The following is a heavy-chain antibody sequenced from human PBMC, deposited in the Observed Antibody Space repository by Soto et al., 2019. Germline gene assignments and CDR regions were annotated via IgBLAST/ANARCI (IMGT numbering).Heavy chain of an antibody. CDR3: ARAPALDIVVVVALYGYYFDY. J-gene: IGHJ4*02. V-gene: IGHV4-34*01. D-gene: IGHD2-15*01. CDR2: INHSGST. CDR1: GGSFSGYY. Sequence: QVQLQQWGAGLLKPSETLSLTCAVYGGSFSGYYWSWIRQPPGKGLEWIGEINHSGSTNYNPSLKRRVTISGDTSKNQFSLKLGSVTAADTAVYYCARAPALDIVVVVALYGYYFDYWGQGTLVTVSS.